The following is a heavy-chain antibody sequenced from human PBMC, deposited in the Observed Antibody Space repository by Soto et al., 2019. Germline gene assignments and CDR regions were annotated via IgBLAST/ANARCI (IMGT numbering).Heavy chain of an antibody. J-gene: IGHJ6*02. V-gene: IGHV3-74*01. Sequence: EVQLVESGGGLVQRGGSLRVSCAASGFTFSRFWMHWVRQAPGMGLVWVSRINSDGSSTNYADAVKGRFTISSDNAKNTLYLQMNRLRVKDTAVYYCARAGGSGSGGSCTQKYSYGMDVWGQGTTVTVSS. D-gene: IGHD2-15*01. CDR3: ARAGGSGSGGSCTQKYSYGMDV. CDR1: GFTFSRFW. CDR2: INSDGSST.